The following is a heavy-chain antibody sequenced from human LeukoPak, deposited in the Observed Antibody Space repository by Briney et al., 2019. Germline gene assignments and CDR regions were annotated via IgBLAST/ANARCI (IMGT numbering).Heavy chain of an antibody. Sequence: SETLPLTCTVSGGSISSYYWSWIRQPPGKGLEWIGYIYYSGSTNYNPSLKSRVTMSVDTSKNQFSLNLTSVTAADTAVYYRVRDQGFLAYWGQGTLVTVSS. J-gene: IGHJ4*02. CDR1: GGSISSYY. CDR3: VRDQGFLAY. CDR2: IYYSGST. V-gene: IGHV4-59*12. D-gene: IGHD3-3*01.